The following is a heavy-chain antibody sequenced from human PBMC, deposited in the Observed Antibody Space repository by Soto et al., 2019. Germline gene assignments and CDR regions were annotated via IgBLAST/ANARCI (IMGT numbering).Heavy chain of an antibody. Sequence: SETLSLTCTVSGGSISSYYWSWIRQPPGKGLEWIGYIYYSGSTNYNPSLKSRVTISVDTSKNQFSLKLSSVTAADTAVYYCARGLFEYGDFDYWGQGTLVTVSS. D-gene: IGHD4-17*01. CDR2: IYYSGST. CDR3: ARGLFEYGDFDY. J-gene: IGHJ4*02. V-gene: IGHV4-59*01. CDR1: GGSISSYY.